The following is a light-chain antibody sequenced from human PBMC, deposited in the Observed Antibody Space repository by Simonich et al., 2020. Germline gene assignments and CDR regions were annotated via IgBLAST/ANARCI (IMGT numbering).Light chain of an antibody. CDR1: SSDVGGYNY. Sequence: QSALTQPASVSGSPGQSITISCTGTSSDVGGYNYVSGYQQHPGKAPKLMIYDVSKRPSGVSNRFSGSKSGNTASLTISGLQAEDEADYYCSSYTRSSTLVFGGGTKLTVL. J-gene: IGLJ2*01. CDR2: DVS. CDR3: SSYTRSSTLV. V-gene: IGLV2-14*01.